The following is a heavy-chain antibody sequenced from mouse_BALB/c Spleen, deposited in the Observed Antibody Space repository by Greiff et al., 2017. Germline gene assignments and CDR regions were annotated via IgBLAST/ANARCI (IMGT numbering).Heavy chain of an antibody. CDR1: GYSFTGYN. D-gene: IGHD2-4*01. V-gene: IGHV1-20*02. CDR3: ARSGYYDYEELAY. J-gene: IGHJ3*01. CDR2: INPYNGDT. Sequence: VQLQQSGPELEKPGASVKISCKASGYSFTGYNMNWVKQSNGKSLEWIGRINPYNGDTFYNQKFKGKATLTVDKSSSTAHMELRSLASEDSAVYYCARSGYYDYEELAYWGQGTLVTVSA.